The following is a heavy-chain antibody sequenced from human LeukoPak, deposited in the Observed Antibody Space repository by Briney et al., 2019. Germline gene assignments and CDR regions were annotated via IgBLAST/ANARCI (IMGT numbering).Heavy chain of an antibody. CDR2: IKQDGSEK. D-gene: IGHD3-10*01. CDR3: ARGPLVRTNLFDY. CDR1: GFTFSRNP. Sequence: GGSLRLSCAASGFTFSRNPMSWVRQAPGKGLEWVANIKQDGSEKYYVDSVKGRFTISRDNAKNTLYLQMNSLRAEDTAVYYCARGPLVRTNLFDYWGQGTLVTVSS. V-gene: IGHV3-7*01. J-gene: IGHJ4*02.